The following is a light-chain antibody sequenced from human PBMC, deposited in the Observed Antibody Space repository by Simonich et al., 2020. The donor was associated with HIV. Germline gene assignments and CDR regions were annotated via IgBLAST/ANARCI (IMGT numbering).Light chain of an antibody. Sequence: QSALTQPASVSGSPGQSFTISCTGTSSDVGGFNYVSWYQQHPGKAPKLMIYDVSKRPSGVSNRFSGSKSGNTASLTISGLQAEDEADYYCSSYISSTTVFGGGTKLTVL. V-gene: IGLV2-14*01. CDR2: DVS. J-gene: IGLJ2*01. CDR1: SSDVGGFNY. CDR3: SSYISSTTV.